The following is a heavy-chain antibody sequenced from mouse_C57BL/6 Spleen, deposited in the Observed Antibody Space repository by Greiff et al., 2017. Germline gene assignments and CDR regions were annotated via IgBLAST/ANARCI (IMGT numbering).Heavy chain of an antibody. CDR3: ARKAPTMDD. J-gene: IGHJ2*01. CDR1: GYTFTSYC. Sequence: QVQLQQPGAELVRPGTSVKLSCKASGYTFTSYCMHWVKQRPGQGLEWIGVIDPSDSYTNYTQKFKGKATLTVDTSSSTAYMQLSSLTSEDSAVYYCARKAPTMDDWGQGTTLTVSS. CDR2: IDPSDSYT. V-gene: IGHV1-59*01.